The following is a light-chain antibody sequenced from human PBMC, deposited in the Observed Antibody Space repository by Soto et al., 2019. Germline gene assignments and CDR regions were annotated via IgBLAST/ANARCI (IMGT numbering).Light chain of an antibody. Sequence: QSALTQPASVSGSPGQSITISCTGTSSDVGGYNYVSWYQQHPGKAPKLMIYEVSNRPSGVSNRFSGSKSGNTASLTISGLQAEHEADYYCSSYTSSSTPYVFGTGTTVTVL. J-gene: IGLJ1*01. CDR3: SSYTSSSTPYV. V-gene: IGLV2-14*01. CDR2: EVS. CDR1: SSDVGGYNY.